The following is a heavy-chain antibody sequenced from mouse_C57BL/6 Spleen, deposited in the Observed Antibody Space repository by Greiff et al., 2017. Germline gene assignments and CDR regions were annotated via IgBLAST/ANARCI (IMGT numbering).Heavy chain of an antibody. Sequence: VKLQQPGAELVRPGSSVKLSCKASGYTFTSYWMHWVKQRPIQGLEWIGNIDPSDSETHYNQKFKDKATLTVDKSSSTAYMQLSSLTSEDSAVYYCARRRDGIWYFDVWGTGTTVTVSS. J-gene: IGHJ1*03. CDR1: GYTFTSYW. D-gene: IGHD1-1*01. CDR2: IDPSDSET. CDR3: ARRRDGIWYFDV. V-gene: IGHV1-52*01.